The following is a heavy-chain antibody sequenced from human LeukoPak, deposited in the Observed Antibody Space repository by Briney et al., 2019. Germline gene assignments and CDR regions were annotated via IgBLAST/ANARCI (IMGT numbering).Heavy chain of an antibody. V-gene: IGHV3-48*03. CDR3: ARDLFPYYYASGSYYPLDY. J-gene: IGHJ4*02. Sequence: PGGSLRLSCAASGFTFSSYEMNWVRQAPGKGLEWVSYISSSGSTIYYADSLKGRYTISRDNAKNSLYLQMNSLRAEDTAVYYCARDLFPYYYASGSYYPLDYWGQGTLVTVSS. CDR2: ISSSGSTI. D-gene: IGHD3-10*01. CDR1: GFTFSSYE.